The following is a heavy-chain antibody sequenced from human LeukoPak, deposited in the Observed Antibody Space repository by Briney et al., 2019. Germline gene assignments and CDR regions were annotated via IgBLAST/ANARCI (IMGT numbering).Heavy chain of an antibody. CDR2: INPNSGGT. V-gene: IGHV1-2*02. J-gene: IGHJ4*02. D-gene: IGHD3-3*01. CDR1: GYTFTGYC. Sequence: ASVKVSCKASGYTFTGYCMHWVRQAPGQGPEWMGWINPNSGGTNYAQKFQGRVTMTRDTSISTACMELSRLRSDDTAVYYCARSAGGSRITIFGVVIGGYFDYWGQGTLVTVSS. CDR3: ARSAGGSRITIFGVVIGGYFDY.